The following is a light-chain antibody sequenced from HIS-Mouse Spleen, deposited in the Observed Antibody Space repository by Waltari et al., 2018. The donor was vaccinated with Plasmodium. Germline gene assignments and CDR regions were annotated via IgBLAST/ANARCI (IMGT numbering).Light chain of an antibody. CDR3: QQYGSSPPT. CDR1: QSVSSSY. J-gene: IGKJ5*01. CDR2: GAS. V-gene: IGKV3-20*01. Sequence: EIVLTQSPGTLSLSPGERAPLSCRASQSVSSSYLAWYQRKPGQAPRLLIYGASSRATCIPDRFSGSGSGTDFTLTISRLEPEDFAVYYCQQYGSSPPTFGQGTRLEIK.